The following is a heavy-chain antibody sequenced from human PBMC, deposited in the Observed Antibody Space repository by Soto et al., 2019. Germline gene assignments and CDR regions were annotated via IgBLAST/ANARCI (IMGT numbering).Heavy chain of an antibody. D-gene: IGHD6-19*01. CDR2: ISYDGSNK. CDR3: ARRGMAGTWRGYYYYYGMDV. V-gene: IGHV3-30-3*01. Sequence: QVQLVESGGGVVQPGRSLRLSCAASGFTFSSYALHWVRQAPGKGLEWVAVISYDGSNKYYADSVKGRFTISRDNSKNTLYLQMNSLRAEDTAVYYCARRGMAGTWRGYYYYYGMDVW. CDR1: GFTFSSYA. J-gene: IGHJ6*01.